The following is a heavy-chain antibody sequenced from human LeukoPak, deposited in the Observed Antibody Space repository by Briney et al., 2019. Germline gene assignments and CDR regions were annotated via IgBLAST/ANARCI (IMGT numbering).Heavy chain of an antibody. CDR1: GGPIGSNY. Sequence: PSETLSLTCTVSGGPIGSNYWTWIRQPPGKGLEYIGYIYYTGATNYNPSLKSRVTISVDTSKNQFSLKMTSVTAADTAVYFCAKYGNSGWVIDNWGQGTLVTVSS. CDR2: IYYTGAT. CDR3: AKYGNSGWVIDN. J-gene: IGHJ4*02. D-gene: IGHD6-19*01. V-gene: IGHV4-59*08.